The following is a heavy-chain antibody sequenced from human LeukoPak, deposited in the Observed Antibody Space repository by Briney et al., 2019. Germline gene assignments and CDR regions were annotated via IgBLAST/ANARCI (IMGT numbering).Heavy chain of an antibody. CDR1: GYSISSGYY. J-gene: IGHJ4*02. D-gene: IGHD6-13*01. Sequence: PSETLSLTCTVSGYSISSGYYWGWIRQPPGKGLEWIGSIYHSGNTYYNPSLKSRVTISVDTSKNQFSLKLSSVTAADTAVYYCARGDRKQLEFDYWGQGTLVTVSS. V-gene: IGHV4-38-2*02. CDR2: IYHSGNT. CDR3: ARGDRKQLEFDY.